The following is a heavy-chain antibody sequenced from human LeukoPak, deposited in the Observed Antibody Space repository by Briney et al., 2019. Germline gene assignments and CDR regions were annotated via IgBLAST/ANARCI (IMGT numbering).Heavy chain of an antibody. CDR3: ARAGSGWSFDY. CDR1: GGSVGTYY. Sequence: SETLSLTCTVSGGSVGTYYWSWIRQPPGKELEWIGYVSHSGNTNCNPSLKSRVTMSLDTSKNHFSLRLTSVNAADTAVYYCARAGSGWSFDYWGQGSLVTVSS. J-gene: IGHJ4*02. CDR2: VSHSGNT. D-gene: IGHD6-19*01. V-gene: IGHV4-59*02.